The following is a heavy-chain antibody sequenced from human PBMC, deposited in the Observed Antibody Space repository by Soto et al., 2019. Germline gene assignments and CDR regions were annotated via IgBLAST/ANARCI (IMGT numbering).Heavy chain of an antibody. CDR1: GGSISSSSYY. V-gene: IGHV4-39*01. CDR2: IYYSGST. D-gene: IGHD6-19*01. J-gene: IGHJ6*03. CDR3: ARLAYSSGWSYYYYYYMDV. Sequence: SETLSLTCTVSGGSISSSSYYWGWIRQPPGKGLEWIGSIYYSGSTYYNPSLKSRVTISVDTSKNQSSLKLSSVTAADTAVYYCARLAYSSGWSYYYYYYMDVWGKGTTVTVSS.